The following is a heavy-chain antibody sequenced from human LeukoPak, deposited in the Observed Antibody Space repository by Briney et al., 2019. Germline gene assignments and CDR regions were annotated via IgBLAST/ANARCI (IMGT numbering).Heavy chain of an antibody. J-gene: IGHJ4*02. CDR3: AREGYSSSWYERGHFDY. V-gene: IGHV4-61*02. D-gene: IGHD6-13*01. Sequence: SQTLSLTCTVSGGSISSGSYYWSWIRQPAGKGLEWIGRIYTSGSTNYNPSLKSRVTISVDTSKNQFSLKLSSVTAADTAVYYCAREGYSSSWYERGHFDYWGQGTLVTVSS. CDR2: IYTSGST. CDR1: GGSISSGSYY.